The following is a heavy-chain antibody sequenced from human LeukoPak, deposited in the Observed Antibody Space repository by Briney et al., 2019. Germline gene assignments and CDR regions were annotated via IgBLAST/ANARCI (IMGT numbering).Heavy chain of an antibody. J-gene: IGHJ4*02. CDR3: ARDTSGYTFDD. CDR2: IRSSSSTI. D-gene: IGHD5-18*01. V-gene: IGHV3-48*02. Sequence: GGSLRLSCVASGFTFSKYDMNWVRQAPGKGREWVTYIRSSSSTIYYADSVKGRFTVSRDNAKNSLYLQMSSLRDEDTAVYYCARDTSGYTFDDWGQGTLVTVSS. CDR1: GFTFSKYD.